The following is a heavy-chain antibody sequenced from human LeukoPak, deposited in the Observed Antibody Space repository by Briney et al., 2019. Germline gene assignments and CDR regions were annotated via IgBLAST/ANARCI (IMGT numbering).Heavy chain of an antibody. D-gene: IGHD5-12*01. J-gene: IGHJ4*02. CDR2: IFYNRNT. V-gene: IGHV4-59*01. CDR1: GASITDYY. Sequence: SETLSLTCTVSGASITDYYWSWIRQPPEKGLEWIGYIFYNRNTNYNPSLKSRVTISVDTSKKQFSLKVYSVTAADTAVYFCARGIVATINDYWGQGKLVTVSS. CDR3: ARGIVATINDY.